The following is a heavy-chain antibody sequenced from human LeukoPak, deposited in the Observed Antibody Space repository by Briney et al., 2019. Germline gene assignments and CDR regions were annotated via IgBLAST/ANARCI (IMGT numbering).Heavy chain of an antibody. J-gene: IGHJ4*02. CDR3: ARGTLDTAMVSGYFDY. V-gene: IGHV4-38-2*01. Sequence: SETLSLTCAVSGYSISSGYYWGWIRQPPGKGLEWIGSIYHSGSTYYNPSLKSRVTISVDTSKNQFSLKLSSVTAADTAVYYCARGTLDTAMVSGYFDYWGQGTLVTVSS. CDR2: IYHSGST. D-gene: IGHD5-18*01. CDR1: GYSISSGYY.